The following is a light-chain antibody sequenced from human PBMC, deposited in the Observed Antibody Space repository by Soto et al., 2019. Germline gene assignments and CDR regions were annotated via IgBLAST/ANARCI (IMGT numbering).Light chain of an antibody. CDR3: GTWDSSLSAGV. CDR1: TSNIGDNF. J-gene: IGLJ2*01. Sequence: QSVLTQPPSVSAAPGQKVTISCSGSTSNIGDNFVAWYQQFPGTAPQLLIYDNNKRPSGIPDRFSGSKSGTSATLGITGLQTGDEADYYCGTWDSSLSAGVFGGGTKLTVL. V-gene: IGLV1-51*01. CDR2: DNN.